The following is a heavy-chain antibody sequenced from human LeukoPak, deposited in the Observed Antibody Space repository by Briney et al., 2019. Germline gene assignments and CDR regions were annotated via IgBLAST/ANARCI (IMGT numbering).Heavy chain of an antibody. D-gene: IGHD6-13*01. CDR3: ARGQYSSRWEHLRDYGMDV. CDR1: GGSISSYY. Sequence: PSETLSLTCTVSGGSISSYYWSWIRQPPGKGLVWIGYIYYSGSTNYNPSLKSRVTISVDTSKNQFSLKLSSVTAADTAVYYCARGQYSSRWEHLRDYGMDVWGQGTTVTVSS. J-gene: IGHJ6*02. CDR2: IYYSGST. V-gene: IGHV4-59*01.